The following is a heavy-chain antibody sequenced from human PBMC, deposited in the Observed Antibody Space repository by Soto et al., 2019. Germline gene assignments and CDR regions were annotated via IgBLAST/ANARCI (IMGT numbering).Heavy chain of an antibody. J-gene: IGHJ6*03. CDR1: GFTFDIYG. Sequence: PGGSLRLSCAASGFTFDIYGMHWVRQAPGMGLEWVAVIWYDGSNKYYADSVKGRFTISRDNSKNTLFLQMNSLGADDTAVYYCASSVAAGPGVYYYYYMDVWGKGTTVTVSS. CDR2: IWYDGSNK. V-gene: IGHV3-33*01. D-gene: IGHD6-19*01. CDR3: ASSVAAGPGVYYYYYMDV.